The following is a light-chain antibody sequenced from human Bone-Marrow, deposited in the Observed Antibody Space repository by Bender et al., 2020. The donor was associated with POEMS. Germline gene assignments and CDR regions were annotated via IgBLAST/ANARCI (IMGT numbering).Light chain of an antibody. CDR2: EIN. CDR1: SRDVGGYNV. V-gene: IGLV2-23*02. CDR3: YSYAGGDTYV. Sequence: QSALTQPPSVSGSPGQSVAISCTGTSRDVGGYNVVSWYQQYPGNPPKLMIYEINKRPSGVSNRFSGSKSGNTASLTISGVQAEDEADYYCYSYAGGDTYVFGTGTKVTVL. J-gene: IGLJ1*01.